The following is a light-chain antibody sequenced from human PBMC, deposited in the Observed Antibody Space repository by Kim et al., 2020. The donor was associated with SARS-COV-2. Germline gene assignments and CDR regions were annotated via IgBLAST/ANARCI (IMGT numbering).Light chain of an antibody. Sequence: EIVMTQSPATLSVSPGERATLSCRASQSVSSYLAWYQQKPGQAPRLLIYGASTRATGIPARFSGSGSGTEFTLTISSLQSEDFAVYYCQQYNIWPITFGQGTQLEIK. V-gene: IGKV3-15*01. J-gene: IGKJ5*01. CDR3: QQYNIWPIT. CDR2: GAS. CDR1: QSVSSY.